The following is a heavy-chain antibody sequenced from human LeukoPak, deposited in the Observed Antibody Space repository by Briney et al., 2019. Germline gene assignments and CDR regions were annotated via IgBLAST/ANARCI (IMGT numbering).Heavy chain of an antibody. V-gene: IGHV4-4*02. CDR2: IYHSGST. D-gene: IGHD1-26*01. Sequence: PSGTLSLTCAVSGGSISSSNWWSWVRQPPGKGLEWIGEIYHSGSTNYNPSLKSRVTISVGTSKNQFSLKLSSVTAADTAVYYCARGYSGSYGRFDYWGQGTLVTVSS. CDR1: GGSISSSNW. CDR3: ARGYSGSYGRFDY. J-gene: IGHJ4*02.